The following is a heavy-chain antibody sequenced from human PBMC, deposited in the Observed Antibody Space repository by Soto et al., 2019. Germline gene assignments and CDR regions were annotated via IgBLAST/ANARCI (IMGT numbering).Heavy chain of an antibody. J-gene: IGHJ5*02. D-gene: IGHD2-2*01. CDR3: ARRWSRVPAAMDVWFDP. Sequence: SETLSLTCTVSGGSISSSSYYWGWIRQPPGKGLEWIGSIYYSGSTYYNPSLKSRVTISVDTSKNQFSLKLSSVTAADTAVYYCARRWSRVPAAMDVWFDPWGQGTLVTVSS. CDR2: IYYSGST. V-gene: IGHV4-39*01. CDR1: GGSISSSSYY.